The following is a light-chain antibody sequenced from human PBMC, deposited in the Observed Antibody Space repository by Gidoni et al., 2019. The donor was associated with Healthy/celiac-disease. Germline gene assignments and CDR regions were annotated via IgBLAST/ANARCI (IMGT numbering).Light chain of an antibody. J-gene: IGLJ2*01. CDR3: CSYAGSYTVV. CDR2: YVS. Sequence: QSALTQPRSVSGSPGQSVTISCTGTSSDFGGYTYVSWYQQHPGKAPKLMIYYVSKRPSWVPDRFSGSKSGNTASLTISGLQAEDEADYYCCSYAGSYTVVFGGGTKLTVL. CDR1: SSDFGGYTY. V-gene: IGLV2-11*01.